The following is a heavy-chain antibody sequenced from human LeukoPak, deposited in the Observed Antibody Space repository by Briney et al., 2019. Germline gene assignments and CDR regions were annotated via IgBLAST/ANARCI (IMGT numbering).Heavy chain of an antibody. CDR1: GGSISSGSYY. J-gene: IGHJ4*02. Sequence: SETLSLTCTVSGGSISSGSYYWTWIRQPAGKGLELIGRIYTSGSTNYNPSLKSRVTISVDTSKNQFSLKLSSVTAADTAVYYCARAKGGELLLSPFDYWGQGTLVTVSS. V-gene: IGHV4-61*02. D-gene: IGHD1-26*01. CDR3: ARAKGGELLLSPFDY. CDR2: IYTSGST.